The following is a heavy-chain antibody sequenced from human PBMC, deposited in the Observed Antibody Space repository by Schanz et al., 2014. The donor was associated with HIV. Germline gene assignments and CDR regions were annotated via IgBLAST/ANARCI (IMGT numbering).Heavy chain of an antibody. CDR2: FITIFRTA. CDR3: ARSRYGDYPYYFDY. Sequence: QVQVVQSGAEMKKPGASVKVSCRATGYPFSNSGVSWVRQAPGQGLEWMGGFITIFRTANYAQKFQDRVTIAADETTSTVYMDLTSLRSEDTAVYYCARSRYGDYPYYFDYWGQGTLVTVSS. J-gene: IGHJ4*02. V-gene: IGHV1-69*13. CDR1: GYPFSNSG. D-gene: IGHD4-17*01.